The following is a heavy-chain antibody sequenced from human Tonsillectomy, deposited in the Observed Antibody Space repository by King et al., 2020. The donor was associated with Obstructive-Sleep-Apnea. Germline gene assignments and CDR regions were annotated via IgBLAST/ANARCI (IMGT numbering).Heavy chain of an antibody. V-gene: IGHV3-30*04. CDR2: ISYDGSYE. D-gene: IGHD3-9*01. CDR1: GFTFSNYA. CDR3: ARALIVLRYFDCLDY. Sequence: VQLVESGGGVVQPGRSLRLSCAASGFTFSNYAMHWVRQAPGKGLEWVSFISYDGSYEYYADSVKGRFTISRDSSKNTLYLQMNSLRAEDTAMYYFARALIVLRYFDCLDYWGQGTLVTVSS. J-gene: IGHJ4*02.